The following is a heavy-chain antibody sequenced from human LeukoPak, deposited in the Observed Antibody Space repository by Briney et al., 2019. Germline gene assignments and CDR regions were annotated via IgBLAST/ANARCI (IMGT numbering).Heavy chain of an antibody. D-gene: IGHD2-2*01. CDR3: ARSPYCSRTSCYAAAAGPFDY. CDR1: GGTFSSYA. V-gene: IGHV1-69*01. CDR2: VIPIFGTA. Sequence: GSSVKVSCKASGGTFSSYAISWVRQAPGQGLEWMGGVIPIFGTANYAQKFQGRVTITADESTSTAYMELSSLRSEDTAVYYCARSPYCSRTSCYAAAAGPFDYWGQGTLVTVSS. J-gene: IGHJ4*02.